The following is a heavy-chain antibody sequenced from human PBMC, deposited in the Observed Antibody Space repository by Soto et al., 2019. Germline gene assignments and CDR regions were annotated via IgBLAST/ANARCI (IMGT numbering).Heavy chain of an antibody. CDR1: GFTFSSYG. Sequence: QVQLVESGGGVVQPGRSLRLSCAASGFTFSSYGMHWVRQAPGKGLEWVAVISYDGSNKYYADYVKGRFTISRDNSKNTLYLQTNGLRAEDTAVYYCANETYSGPLDYWGQGTLVTVSS. J-gene: IGHJ4*02. CDR3: ANETYSGPLDY. V-gene: IGHV3-30*18. CDR2: ISYDGSNK. D-gene: IGHD2-15*01.